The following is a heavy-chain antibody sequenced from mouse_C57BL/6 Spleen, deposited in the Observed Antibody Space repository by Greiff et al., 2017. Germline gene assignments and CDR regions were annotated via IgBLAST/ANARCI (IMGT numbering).Heavy chain of an antibody. CDR2: INPSNGGT. J-gene: IGHJ3*01. CDR1: GYTFTSYW. Sequence: QVHVKQPGTELVKPGASVKLSCKASGYTFTSYWMHWVKQRPGQGLEWIGNINPSNGGTNYNEKFKSKATLTVDTSSSTAYMQLNSLTSEDSAVYYCARGDYGFAYWGQGTLVTVSA. V-gene: IGHV1-53*01. CDR3: ARGDYGFAY. D-gene: IGHD1-1*02.